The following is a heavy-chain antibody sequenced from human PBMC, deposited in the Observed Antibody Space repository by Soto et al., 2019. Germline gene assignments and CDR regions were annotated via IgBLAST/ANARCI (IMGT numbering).Heavy chain of an antibody. V-gene: IGHV3-23*01. J-gene: IGHJ6*02. CDR2: ISGGGGST. CDR1: GFPFSSYV. D-gene: IGHD3-10*01. CDR3: AKAVTLVRGINPYSYGLDV. Sequence: PGGSLRLSCAVSGFPFSSYVMTWVRQAPGKGLEWVSVISGGGGSTNYAESVKGRFTISRGNSENTLYLQMNSLRAEDTAVYYCAKAVTLVRGINPYSYGLDVWGQGTTVTVSS.